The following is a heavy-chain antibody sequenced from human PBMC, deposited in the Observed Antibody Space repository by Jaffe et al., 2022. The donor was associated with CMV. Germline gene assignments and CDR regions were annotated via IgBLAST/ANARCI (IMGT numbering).Heavy chain of an antibody. CDR3: AKDMGDGYNFATFDY. Sequence: EVQLVESGGVVVQPGGSLRLSCAASGFTFDDYTMHWVRQAPGKGLEWVSLISWDGGSTYYADSVKGRFTISRDNSKNSLYLQMNSLRTEDTALYYCAKDMGDGYNFATFDYWGQGTLVTVSS. V-gene: IGHV3-43*01. J-gene: IGHJ4*02. CDR1: GFTFDDYT. D-gene: IGHD5-12*01. CDR2: ISWDGGST.